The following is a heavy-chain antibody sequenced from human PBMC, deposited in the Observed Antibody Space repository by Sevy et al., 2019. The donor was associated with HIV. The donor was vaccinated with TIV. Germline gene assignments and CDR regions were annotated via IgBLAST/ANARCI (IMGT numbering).Heavy chain of an antibody. Sequence: SETLSLTCTVSGGSISSYYWSWIRQPAGKGLEWIGRIYTSGSTNYNPSLKSRVTMSVDTSKNQFSLKLSSVTAADTAGYYCARDQYYDFWSGYYDPYYYYGMDVWGQGTTVTVSS. J-gene: IGHJ6*02. D-gene: IGHD3-3*01. V-gene: IGHV4-4*07. CDR3: ARDQYYDFWSGYYDPYYYYGMDV. CDR2: IYTSGST. CDR1: GGSISSYY.